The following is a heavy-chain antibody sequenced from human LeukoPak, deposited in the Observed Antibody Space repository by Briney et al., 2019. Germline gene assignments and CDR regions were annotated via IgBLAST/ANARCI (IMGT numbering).Heavy chain of an antibody. D-gene: IGHD5-18*01. CDR3: ARGIVGYSYVFYFDY. Sequence: ASVKVSCKASGYTFTSYAMNWVRQAPGQGLEWMGWINTNTGNPTYAQGFTGRFVFSLGTSVSTAYLQISSLKAEDTAVYYCARGIVGYSYVFYFDYWGQGTLVTVSS. CDR2: INTNTGNP. CDR1: GYTFTSYA. V-gene: IGHV7-4-1*02. J-gene: IGHJ4*02.